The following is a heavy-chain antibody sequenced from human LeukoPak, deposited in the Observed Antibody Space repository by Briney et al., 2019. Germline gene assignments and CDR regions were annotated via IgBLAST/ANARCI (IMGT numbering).Heavy chain of an antibody. CDR1: GFIFGSFW. CDR3: VKDHTGTEYK. D-gene: IGHD1/OR15-1a*01. J-gene: IGHJ4*02. V-gene: IGHV3-74*03. CDR2: IYRYGTPTTT. Sequence: GGSLRLSCAASGFIFGSFWMHWVRQVPGKGLVWVSRIYRYGTPTTTAYAAAVRGLFTITRDNTKNTLYLQMNSLRGEDTAVYYCVKDHTGTEYKWGQGTLVTVSS.